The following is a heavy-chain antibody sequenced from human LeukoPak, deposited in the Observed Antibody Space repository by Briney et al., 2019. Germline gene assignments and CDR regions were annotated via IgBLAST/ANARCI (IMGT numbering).Heavy chain of an antibody. V-gene: IGHV3-30*02. D-gene: IGHD3-16*02. J-gene: IGHJ5*02. CDR2: IRYDGIYK. CDR1: GFTFNNNG. Sequence: PGGSLRLSCAASGFTFNNNGMHWVRQAPGKGLEWVAFIRYDGIYKYYADSVKGRFTISRDNSKNTLYLQMNSLRAEDTAVYYCAKPPGGTFGGVIAWGQGTLVTVSS. CDR3: AKPPGGTFGGVIA.